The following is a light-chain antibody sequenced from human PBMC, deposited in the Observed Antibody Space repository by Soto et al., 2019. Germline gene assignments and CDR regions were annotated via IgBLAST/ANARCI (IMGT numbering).Light chain of an antibody. CDR1: SSNIGSSY. Sequence: QSALTQPPSASGTPGQRVTISCSGSSSNIGSSYVYWYQQLPGTAPKLLIYRNDQRPSGVPDRFSGSKSGTSGSLAISGLRSEDEADYFCAAWDDSLSGVVFGGGTKLTVL. CDR2: RND. J-gene: IGLJ2*01. CDR3: AAWDDSLSGVV. V-gene: IGLV1-47*01.